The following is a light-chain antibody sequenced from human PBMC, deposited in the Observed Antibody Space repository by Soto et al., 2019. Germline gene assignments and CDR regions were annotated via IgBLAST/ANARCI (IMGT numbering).Light chain of an antibody. V-gene: IGLV2-11*01. CDR2: DVS. J-gene: IGLJ1*01. CDR3: CSYGGSFYV. CDR1: TSDVGGYNY. Sequence: SALTQPRSVSGSPGQSVTISCTGTTSDVGGYNYVSWYQQYPGKAPKLMIYDVSERPSGVPDRFSGSKSGNTASLTISGLQAEDEADYYCCSYGGSFYVFGTGTKVTVL.